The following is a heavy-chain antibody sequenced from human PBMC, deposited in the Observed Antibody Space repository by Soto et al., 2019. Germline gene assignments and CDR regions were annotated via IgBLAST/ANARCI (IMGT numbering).Heavy chain of an antibody. V-gene: IGHV1-18*01. D-gene: IGHD2-15*01. CDR3: ARDRGRSCSGGTCPFDY. CDR2: ISGYDGNT. Sequence: GASVKVSCKPSGYTFINYGISWVRQAPGQGLEWMGWISGYDGNTNYAPELQGRLIMTRDTSTSTAYMELRSLRSDDTAVYYCARDRGRSCSGGTCPFDYWGQGTLVTVS. J-gene: IGHJ4*02. CDR1: GYTFINYG.